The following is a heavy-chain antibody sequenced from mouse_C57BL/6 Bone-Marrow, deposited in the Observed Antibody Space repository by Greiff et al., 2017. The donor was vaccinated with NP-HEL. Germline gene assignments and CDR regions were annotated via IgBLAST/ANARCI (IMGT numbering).Heavy chain of an antibody. J-gene: IGHJ4*01. CDR3: ARKGNYGGYYAMDY. D-gene: IGHD2-1*01. CDR1: GFSLTSYG. CDR2: IWSGGST. V-gene: IGHV2-2*01. Sequence: VQLVESGPGLVQPSQSLSITCTVSGFSLTSYGVHWVRQSPGKGLEWLGVIWSGGSTDYNAAFISRLSISKDNSKSQVFFKMNSLQADDTAIYYCARKGNYGGYYAMDYWGQGTSVTVSS.